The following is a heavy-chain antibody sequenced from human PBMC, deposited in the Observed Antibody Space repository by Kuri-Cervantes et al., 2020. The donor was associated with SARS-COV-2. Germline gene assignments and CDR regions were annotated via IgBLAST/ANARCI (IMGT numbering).Heavy chain of an antibody. CDR2: IIPVFTTP. J-gene: IGHJ1*01. V-gene: IGHV1-69*06. CDR1: GGTFNNYA. Sequence: SVKVSCKASGGTFNNYAISWVRQAPGQGLEWMGGIIPVFTTPTYAQKFHGRVTLSADKSTSTAYMELRSLRSDDTVLFYCATQAYGGNLDTERFHLWGPGTLVTVSS. CDR3: ATQAYGGNLDTERFHL. D-gene: IGHD4-23*01.